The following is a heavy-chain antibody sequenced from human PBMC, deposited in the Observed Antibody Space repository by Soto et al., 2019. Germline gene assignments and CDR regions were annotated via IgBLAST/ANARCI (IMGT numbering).Heavy chain of an antibody. CDR1: GGTFSSYT. CDR2: INPSGGST. J-gene: IGHJ6*03. V-gene: IGHV1-46*03. Sequence: ASVKVSCKASGGTFSSYTISWVRQANGQGLEWMGIINPSGGSTSYAQKFQGRVTMTRDTSTSTVYMELSSLRSEDTAVYYCAREGSEEYCSGGSCYSSYYMDVWGKGTTVTVSS. CDR3: AREGSEEYCSGGSCYSSYYMDV. D-gene: IGHD2-15*01.